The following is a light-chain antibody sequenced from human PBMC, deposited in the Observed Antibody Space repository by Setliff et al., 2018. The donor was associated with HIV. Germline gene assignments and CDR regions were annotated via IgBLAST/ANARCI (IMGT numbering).Light chain of an antibody. CDR3: SSYTSSYTFV. CDR2: DVS. J-gene: IGLJ1*01. Sequence: ALAQPASVSGSPGQSITISCTGTSSDVGAYNYVSWYQQHPGKAPKLMIYDVSNRPSGVSNRFSGSKSGNTASLTISGLQAEDEADYYCSSYTSSYTFVFGTGTKVAVL. V-gene: IGLV2-14*03. CDR1: SSDVGAYNY.